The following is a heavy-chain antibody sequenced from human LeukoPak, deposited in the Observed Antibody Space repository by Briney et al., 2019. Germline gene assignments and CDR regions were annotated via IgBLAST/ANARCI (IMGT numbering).Heavy chain of an antibody. Sequence: SETLSLTCAVYGGSFSGYYWSWIRQPPGKGLEWIGEINHSGSTNYNPSLKSRVTISVDTSKNQFSPKLSSVTAADTAVYYCARGKGYYDSSGPDYWGQGTLVTVSS. J-gene: IGHJ4*02. CDR3: ARGKGYYDSSGPDY. CDR2: INHSGST. D-gene: IGHD3-22*01. CDR1: GGSFSGYY. V-gene: IGHV4-34*01.